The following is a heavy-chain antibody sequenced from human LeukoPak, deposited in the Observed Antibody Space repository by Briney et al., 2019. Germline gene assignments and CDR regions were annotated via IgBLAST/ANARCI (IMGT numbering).Heavy chain of an antibody. J-gene: IGHJ4*02. CDR2: IWYDGRNK. D-gene: IGHD1-1*01. CDR3: ARPMDSYDTTGYPDY. Sequence: PGGSLRLSCAASGFTFSSYSMNWVRQGPGKGLEWLAVIWYDGRNKYYADSVRGRFTISRDNFENTLYLQMNNVRAEDTALYYCARPMDSYDTTGYPDYWGQGTLVTVSS. CDR1: GFTFSSYS. V-gene: IGHV3-33*08.